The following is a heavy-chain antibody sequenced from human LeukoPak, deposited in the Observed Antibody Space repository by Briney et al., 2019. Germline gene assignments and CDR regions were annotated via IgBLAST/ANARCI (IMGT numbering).Heavy chain of an antibody. D-gene: IGHD3-22*01. CDR2: IWYDGSNK. Sequence: SGGSLRLSCAASGFTFSSYGTHWVRQAPGKGLEWVAVIWYDGSNKYYADSVKGRFTISRDNSKNTLYLQMNSLRAEDTAVYYCARGQGSSGYYYTFDYWGQGTLVTVSS. CDR3: ARGQGSSGYYYTFDY. CDR1: GFTFSSYG. V-gene: IGHV3-33*01. J-gene: IGHJ4*02.